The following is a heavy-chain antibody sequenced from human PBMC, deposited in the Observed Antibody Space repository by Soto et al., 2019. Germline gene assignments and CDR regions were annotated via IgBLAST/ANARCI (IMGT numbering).Heavy chain of an antibody. Sequence: LGESLKISWKGSGYSFTSYWISWVRQMPGKGLEWMGRIDPSDSYTNYSPSFQGHVTISADKSISTAYLQWSSLKASDTAMYYCARSGVPAATGGSLYYYYGMDVWGQGTTVTVSS. CDR1: GYSFTSYW. D-gene: IGHD2-2*01. CDR3: ARSGVPAATGGSLYYYYGMDV. CDR2: IDPSDSYT. V-gene: IGHV5-10-1*01. J-gene: IGHJ6*02.